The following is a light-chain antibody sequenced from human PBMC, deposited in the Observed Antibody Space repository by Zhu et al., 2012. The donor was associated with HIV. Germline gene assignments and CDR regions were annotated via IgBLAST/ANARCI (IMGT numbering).Light chain of an antibody. Sequence: EVVMTQSPATLSLSPGERATFSCRSSQSVSLNLAWYQHKDGQAPRLLIYTAGTRATGVPDRFSGSGSGTEFTLTISSLEPEDFAVYYCHQYNNWPRTFGQGTRVEIK. CDR3: HQYNNWPRT. V-gene: IGKV3-15*01. J-gene: IGKJ1*01. CDR1: QSVSLN. CDR2: TAG.